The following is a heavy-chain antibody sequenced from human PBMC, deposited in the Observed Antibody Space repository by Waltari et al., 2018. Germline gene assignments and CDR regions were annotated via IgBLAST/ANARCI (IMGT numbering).Heavy chain of an antibody. CDR2: ILYDGSDD. CDR1: GFPFTKNN. CDR3: AKDSGSGGYAFDV. J-gene: IGHJ3*01. D-gene: IGHD1-26*01. V-gene: IGHV3-30*02. Sequence: QMYLVESGGTVVQPGTSLTLSCAASGFPFTKNNMNWVRQAPGKGLEWVSFILYDGSDDSYADSVKGRFTISRDNSKHTIFLQMIGLKVEDTAVYFCAKDSGSGGYAFDVWGQGTMVTVSS.